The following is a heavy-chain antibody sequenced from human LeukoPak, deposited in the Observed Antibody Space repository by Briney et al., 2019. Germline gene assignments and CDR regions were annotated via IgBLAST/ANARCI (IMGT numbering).Heavy chain of an antibody. D-gene: IGHD3-10*01. J-gene: IGHJ4*02. Sequence: SETLSLTCAVYGESFSGYYWSWIRQPPGKGLEWIGEINHSGSTNYNPSLKSRVTISVDTSKNQFSLKLSSVTAADTAVYYCARSYGSGNYFDYWGQGILVTASS. V-gene: IGHV4-34*01. CDR3: ARSYGSGNYFDY. CDR2: INHSGST. CDR1: GESFSGYY.